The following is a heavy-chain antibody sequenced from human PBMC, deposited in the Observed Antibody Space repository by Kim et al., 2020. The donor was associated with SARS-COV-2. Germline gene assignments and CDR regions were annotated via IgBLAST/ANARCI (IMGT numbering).Heavy chain of an antibody. V-gene: IGHV4-59*01. Sequence: SETLYLTCTVSGGSISSYYWSWIRQPPGKGLEWIGYIYYSGSTNYNPSLKSRVTISVDTSKNQFSLKLSSVTAADTAVYYCARDGDSSGWYSVWGQGTLV. CDR3: ARDGDSSGWYSV. D-gene: IGHD6-19*01. J-gene: IGHJ4*02. CDR1: GGSISSYY. CDR2: IYYSGST.